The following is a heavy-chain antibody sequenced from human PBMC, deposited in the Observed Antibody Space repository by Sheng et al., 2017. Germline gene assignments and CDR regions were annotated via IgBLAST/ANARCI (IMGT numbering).Heavy chain of an antibody. D-gene: IGHD2-15*01. CDR2: ISGSDGST. Sequence: EVQLVESGGLLVQPGGSLRLSCAASGFTFSRHAMSWVRQAPGKGLEWVSGISGSDGSTYYADPVKGRFTIFRDNSKNTLYLQMNSLRAEDTALYYCAKDGDSGGYWGQGTLGHRLL. V-gene: IGHV3-23*04. CDR3: AKDGDSGGY. J-gene: IGHJ4*02. CDR1: GFTFSRHA.